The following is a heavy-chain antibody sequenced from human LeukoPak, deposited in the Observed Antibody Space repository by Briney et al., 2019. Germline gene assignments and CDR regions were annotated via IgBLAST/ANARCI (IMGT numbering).Heavy chain of an antibody. CDR1: GFTFTSFS. CDR3: TRSGIAVGGNLNSFHY. Sequence: PRGSLRLSCVASGFTFTSFSMYWVRQAPGKGLEWVSSISSSGDVIYYADTVKGRCTISRGTAKTSLCLQMNSLRADDAAVYYCTRSGIAVGGNLNSFHYWGQGTLVTVSS. V-gene: IGHV3-21*01. D-gene: IGHD6-19*01. CDR2: ISSSGDVI. J-gene: IGHJ4*02.